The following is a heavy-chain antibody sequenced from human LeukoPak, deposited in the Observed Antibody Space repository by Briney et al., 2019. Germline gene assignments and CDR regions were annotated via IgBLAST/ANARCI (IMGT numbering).Heavy chain of an antibody. Sequence: SETLSLSCTVSGGSISSYYWSWIRHPPGKGLEWIGYIYYSGSTSYNPSLKSRVTISVDTSKKQFSLKLSSVTAADTAFYYCARDSNRYGSGSYFLLDYWGQGILVTVSS. CDR2: IYYSGST. V-gene: IGHV4-59*01. CDR1: GGSISSYY. J-gene: IGHJ4*02. CDR3: ARDSNRYGSGSYFLLDY. D-gene: IGHD3-10*01.